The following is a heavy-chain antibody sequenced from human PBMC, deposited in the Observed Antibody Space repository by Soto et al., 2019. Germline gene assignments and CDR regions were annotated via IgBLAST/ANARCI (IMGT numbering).Heavy chain of an antibody. D-gene: IGHD2-21*02. CDR2: IIPMFGTA. V-gene: IGHV1-69*13. CDR3: ARVSGGDWVFDY. CDR1: GGTFSSYA. Sequence: GASVKVSCKASGGTFSSYAISWVRQAPGQGLEWMGGIIPMFGTANYAQKFQGRVTITADESTSTAYMELSSLRSEDTAVYYCARVSGGDWVFDYWGQGTLVTVSS. J-gene: IGHJ4*02.